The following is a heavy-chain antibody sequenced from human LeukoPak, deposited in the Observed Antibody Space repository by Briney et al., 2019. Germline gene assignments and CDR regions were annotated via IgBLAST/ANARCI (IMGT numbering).Heavy chain of an antibody. D-gene: IGHD4-17*01. CDR3: ARDGHGVPLDY. CDR2: ISYDGTEK. Sequence: GGSLRLSCAASGFTFSSYGMHWVRQAPGKGLEWVAVISYDGTEKYYGDSVKGRFTISRDNSKNTLYLQMNSLRAEDTALYYCARDGHGVPLDYWGQGTLVTVSP. V-gene: IGHV3-30*03. J-gene: IGHJ4*02. CDR1: GFTFSSYG.